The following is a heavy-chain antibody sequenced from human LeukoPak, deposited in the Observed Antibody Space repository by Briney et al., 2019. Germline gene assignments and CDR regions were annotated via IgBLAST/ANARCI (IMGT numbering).Heavy chain of an antibody. CDR3: ARDRCSGGSCYNDYFDY. V-gene: IGHV1-3*03. Sequence: GASVKVSCKASGYTFTSYAMHWVRQAPGQRLEWMGWINAGNGNTKYSQEFQGRVTITRDTSASTAYMELSSLRSEDMAVYYCARDRCSGGSCYNDYFDYWGQGTLSPSPQ. CDR1: GYTFTSYA. CDR2: INAGNGNT. D-gene: IGHD2-15*01. J-gene: IGHJ4*02.